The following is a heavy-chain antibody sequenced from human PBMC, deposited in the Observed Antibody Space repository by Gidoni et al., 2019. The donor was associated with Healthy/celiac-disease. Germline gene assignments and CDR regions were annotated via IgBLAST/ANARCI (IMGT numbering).Heavy chain of an antibody. V-gene: IGHV3-15*01. Sequence: EVQLVVSGGGLVKPGGSLRLSCAASGFTFSNAWMSWVRQAPGKGLEWVGRIKSKTDGGTTDYAAPVKGRFTISRDDSKNTLYLQMNSLKTEDTAVYYCTTDSAGLSIMPNYWGQGTLVTVSS. D-gene: IGHD2-2*01. CDR2: IKSKTDGGTT. J-gene: IGHJ4*02. CDR1: GFTFSNAW. CDR3: TTDSAGLSIMPNY.